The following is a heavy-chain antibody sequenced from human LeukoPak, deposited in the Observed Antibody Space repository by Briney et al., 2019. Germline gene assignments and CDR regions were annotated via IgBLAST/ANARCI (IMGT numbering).Heavy chain of an antibody. J-gene: IGHJ4*02. Sequence: PSETLSLTCTVSGASITSYYWSWVRQPAGKGLEWIGRLYTSESTNYNPSFESRVTMSVDTSKNQVSLKMTSVTAADTAVYYCARSGRGRYFDWLFHFDYWGQGTLVTVSS. V-gene: IGHV4-4*07. CDR2: LYTSEST. D-gene: IGHD3-9*01. CDR1: GASITSYY. CDR3: ARSGRGRYFDWLFHFDY.